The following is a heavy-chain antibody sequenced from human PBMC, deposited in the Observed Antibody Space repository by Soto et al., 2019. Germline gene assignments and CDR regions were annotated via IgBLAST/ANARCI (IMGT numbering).Heavy chain of an antibody. CDR3: TTDPVTMIVVVPSSG. Sequence: PGGSLRLSCAASGFTFSNAWMNWVRQAPGKGLKWVGRIKSKTDGGTTDYAAPVKGRFTISRDDSKNTLYLQMNSLKTEDTAVYYCTTDPVTMIVVVPSSGWGQGTLVTVSS. V-gene: IGHV3-15*07. J-gene: IGHJ4*02. CDR1: GFTFSNAW. CDR2: IKSKTDGGTT. D-gene: IGHD3-22*01.